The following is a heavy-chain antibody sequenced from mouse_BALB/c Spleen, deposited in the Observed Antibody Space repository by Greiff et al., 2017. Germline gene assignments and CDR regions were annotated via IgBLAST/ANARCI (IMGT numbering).Heavy chain of an antibody. J-gene: IGHJ2*01. CDR2: ILPGSGST. CDR1: GYTFSSYW. Sequence: QVQLQQSGAELMKPGASVKISCKATGYTFSSYWIEWVKQRPGHGLEWIGEILPGSGSTNYNEKFKGKATFTADTSSNTAYMQLSSLTSEDSAVYYCARKAYYRYDNYFDYWGQGTTLTVSS. D-gene: IGHD2-14*01. CDR3: ARKAYYRYDNYFDY. V-gene: IGHV1-9*01.